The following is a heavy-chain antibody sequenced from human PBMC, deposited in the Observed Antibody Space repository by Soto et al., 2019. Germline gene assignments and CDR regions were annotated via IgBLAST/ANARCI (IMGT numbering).Heavy chain of an antibody. CDR3: ARAGNWKTSSNYFDY. V-gene: IGHV1-2*02. CDR1: GYTFTGYY. D-gene: IGHD1-20*01. Sequence: ASVKVSCKASGYTFTGYYMHWVRQAPGQGLEWMGWINPNSGGTNYAQKFQGRVTMTRDTSISTAYMELSRLRSDGTAVYYCARAGNWKTSSNYFDYWGQGTLVTVSS. CDR2: INPNSGGT. J-gene: IGHJ4*02.